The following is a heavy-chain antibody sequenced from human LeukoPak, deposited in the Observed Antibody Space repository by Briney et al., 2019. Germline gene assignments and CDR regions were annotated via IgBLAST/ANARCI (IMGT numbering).Heavy chain of an antibody. Sequence: ASVKVSCKASGYTFTSYYMHWVRQAPGQGLEWVGIINPSDGSANYAQQFQGRVTMTRNTSISTAYMELSNLRSEDTAVYYCARGLVPGGYWGQGTLVTVSS. CDR3: ARGLVPGGY. V-gene: IGHV1-46*01. CDR2: INPSDGSA. CDR1: GYTFTSYY. J-gene: IGHJ4*02.